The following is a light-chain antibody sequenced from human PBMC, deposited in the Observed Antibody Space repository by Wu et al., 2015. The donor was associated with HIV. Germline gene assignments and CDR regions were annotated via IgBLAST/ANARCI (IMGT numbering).Light chain of an antibody. CDR1: QSVSSSY. J-gene: IGKJ1*01. CDR3: QQYASSPRT. V-gene: IGKV3-20*01. CDR2: GAS. Sequence: EIVLTQSPGTLSLSPGERATLSCRASQSVSSSYLTWYQQKPGQAPRLLIYGASSRATGIPDRFSGSGSGTDFTLTINGLEPEDFAFYYCQQYASSPRTFGQGTKVEIK.